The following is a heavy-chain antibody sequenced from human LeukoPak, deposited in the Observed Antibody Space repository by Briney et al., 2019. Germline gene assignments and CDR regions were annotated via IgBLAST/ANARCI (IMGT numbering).Heavy chain of an antibody. CDR2: ISGSGGST. Sequence: GGSLRLSCAACGFTFSTYAMSWVRQAPGKGLEWVSEISGSGGSTHYADSVKGRFTISRDNSKNTLYLQTNSLRADDTAVYYCAKDPRSIVAPGNWFDPWGQGTLVTVSS. CDR1: GFTFSTYA. V-gene: IGHV3-23*01. D-gene: IGHD6-13*01. J-gene: IGHJ5*02. CDR3: AKDPRSIVAPGNWFDP.